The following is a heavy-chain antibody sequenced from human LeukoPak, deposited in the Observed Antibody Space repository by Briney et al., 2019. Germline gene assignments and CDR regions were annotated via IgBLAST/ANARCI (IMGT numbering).Heavy chain of an antibody. J-gene: IGHJ6*03. CDR1: GYTFTSYD. CDR2: MNPNSGNT. Sequence: ASVKVSCKASGYTFTSYDINWVRQATGQGLEWMGWMNPNSGNTGYAQKFQGRVTMTRNTSISTAYTELSSLRSEDTAVYYCARGGGGSYDYYYYMDVWGKGTTVTVSS. CDR3: ARGGGGSYDYYYYMDV. D-gene: IGHD1-26*01. V-gene: IGHV1-8*01.